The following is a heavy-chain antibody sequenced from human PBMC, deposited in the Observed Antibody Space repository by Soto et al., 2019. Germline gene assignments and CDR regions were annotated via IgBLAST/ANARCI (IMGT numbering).Heavy chain of an antibody. CDR1: GLRLRGFT. J-gene: IGHJ5*02. CDR3: TRDASRDSSARGWFDP. D-gene: IGHD6-13*01. CDR2: ISSNSAYI. Sequence: PGWSLRLCCAASGLRLRGFTMNWVRQAPGKGLEWVSTISSNSAYIYYTDALRGRFTISRDNAKNSLHLQMNSLRAEDTAVYYCTRDASRDSSARGWFDPWGPGTLVTVSS. V-gene: IGHV3-21*01.